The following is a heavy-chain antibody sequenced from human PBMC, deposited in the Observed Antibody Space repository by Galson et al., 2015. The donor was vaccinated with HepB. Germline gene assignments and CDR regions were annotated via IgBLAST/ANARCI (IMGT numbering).Heavy chain of an antibody. D-gene: IGHD3-10*01. Sequence: SLRLSCAASGFTFSSYWMHWVRQGPGKGLVWVSEINNDGSSTGYADSVKGRFTISRDNAKNTLYLQVNSLRVEDTAVYYCARMSFGYHGSGTNYKDYYYYGMDVWGQGTTVTVSS. CDR3: ARMSFGYHGSGTNYKDYYYYGMDV. J-gene: IGHJ6*02. CDR2: INNDGSST. CDR1: GFTFSSYW. V-gene: IGHV3-74*01.